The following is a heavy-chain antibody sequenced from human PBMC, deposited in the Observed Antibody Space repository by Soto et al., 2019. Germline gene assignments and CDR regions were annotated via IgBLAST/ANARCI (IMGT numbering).Heavy chain of an antibody. J-gene: IGHJ3*02. Sequence: QVQLVQSGAEVKKPGSSVKVSCKASGGTFSSYAISWVRQAPGQGLEWMGGIIPIFGTANYAQKFQGRVTITADESTSTAYMELSSLRSEDTVLYYCIIAAADSDAFDIWGQGTMVTVSS. V-gene: IGHV1-69*01. D-gene: IGHD6-13*01. CDR3: IIAAADSDAFDI. CDR2: IIPIFGTA. CDR1: GGTFSSYA.